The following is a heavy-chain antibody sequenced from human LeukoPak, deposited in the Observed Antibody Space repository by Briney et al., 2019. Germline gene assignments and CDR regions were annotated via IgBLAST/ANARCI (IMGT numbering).Heavy chain of an antibody. CDR3: ARFYGDYTAFDY. J-gene: IGHJ4*02. CDR2: IYYSGST. Sequence: SETLSLTCTVSGGSISSSSYYWGWLRQPPGKGLEWIGSIYYSGSTYYNPSLKSRVTISVDTSKNQFSLKLSSVTAADTAVYYCARFYGDYTAFDYWGQGTLVTVSS. CDR1: GGSISSSSYY. V-gene: IGHV4-39*07. D-gene: IGHD4-17*01.